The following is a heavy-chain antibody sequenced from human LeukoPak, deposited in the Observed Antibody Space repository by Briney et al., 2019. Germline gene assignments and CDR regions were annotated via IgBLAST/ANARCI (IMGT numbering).Heavy chain of an antibody. Sequence: GGSLRLSCAASGFTFSSYGMSWVRQAPGKGLEWVSGISGSGGSTYYADSVKGRFTISRDNAKNTLYLQMNSLRAEDTAVYYCARDRRSWYNYYYYMDVWGKGTTVTVSS. CDR2: ISGSGGST. V-gene: IGHV3-23*01. J-gene: IGHJ6*03. CDR3: ARDRRSWYNYYYYMDV. CDR1: GFTFSSYG. D-gene: IGHD6-13*01.